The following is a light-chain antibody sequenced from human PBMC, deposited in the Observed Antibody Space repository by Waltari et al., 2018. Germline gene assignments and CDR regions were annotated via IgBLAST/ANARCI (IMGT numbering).Light chain of an antibody. CDR1: QSVSSSY. Sequence: EIVLTQSPGTPSLSPGERATPSCRASQSVSSSYLAGYPQKPGQAPRCLIHGASSRATGIPDRFSGSGSGTDFTLTISRLEPEDCAVYYCQQYGRSWNTFGQGTKLEIK. CDR3: QQYGRSWNT. V-gene: IGKV3-20*01. J-gene: IGKJ2*01. CDR2: GAS.